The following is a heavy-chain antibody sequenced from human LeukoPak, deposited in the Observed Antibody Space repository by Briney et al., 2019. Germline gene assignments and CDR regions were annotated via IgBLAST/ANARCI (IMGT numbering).Heavy chain of an antibody. Sequence: ASVKVSCKASGYSFTTYYIHWVRQAPGQGLEWMGVINPNGGSTSFAQKFQARLTMTRDTSTSTVYMELSGLSSEDTAVYYCAREIVVVPSAMGFDPWGQGTLVTVSS. CDR1: GYSFTTYY. D-gene: IGHD2-2*01. CDR3: AREIVVVPSAMGFDP. J-gene: IGHJ5*02. V-gene: IGHV1-46*01. CDR2: INPNGGST.